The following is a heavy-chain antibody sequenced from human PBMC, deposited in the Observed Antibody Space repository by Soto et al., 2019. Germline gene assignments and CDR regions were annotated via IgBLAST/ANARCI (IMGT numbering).Heavy chain of an antibody. CDR2: IYYSGST. CDR3: AAAGYDSSGYYYGAFDI. CDR1: GGSISSSSYY. J-gene: IGHJ3*02. D-gene: IGHD3-22*01. Sequence: PSETLSLTCTVSGGSISSSSYYWGWIRQPPGKGLEWIGSIYYSGSTYYNPSLKSRVTISVDTSKNQFSLKLSSVTAADTAVYYCAAAGYDSSGYYYGAFDIWGQGTMVT. V-gene: IGHV4-39*01.